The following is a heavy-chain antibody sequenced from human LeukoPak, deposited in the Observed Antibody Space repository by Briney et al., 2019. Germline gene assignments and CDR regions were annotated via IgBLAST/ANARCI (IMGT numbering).Heavy chain of an antibody. D-gene: IGHD3-10*01. CDR2: IRYDGANR. Sequence: GRSLRLSCAASGFTFSSYAMHWVRQAPGKGLEWVSFIRYDGANRYSADSVKGRFTISRDNSKNTLYLQMNSLRAEDTAVYYCAKGHNDWSYMYFYYMDVWGKGTTVTVSS. J-gene: IGHJ6*03. CDR3: AKGHNDWSYMYFYYMDV. CDR1: GFTFSSYA. V-gene: IGHV3-30*04.